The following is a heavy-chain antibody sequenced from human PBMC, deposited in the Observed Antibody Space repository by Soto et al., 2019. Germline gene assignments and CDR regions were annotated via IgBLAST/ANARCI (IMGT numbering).Heavy chain of an antibody. Sequence: GASVKVSCKASGYTFTSYGISWVRQAPGQGLEWMGWISAYNGNTNYAQKLQGRVTMTTDTSTSTAYMELRSLRSDDTAVYYCARDFWSGYYPYNWFDPWGQGTLVTSPQ. D-gene: IGHD3-3*01. V-gene: IGHV1-18*01. CDR1: GYTFTSYG. J-gene: IGHJ5*02. CDR2: ISAYNGNT. CDR3: ARDFWSGYYPYNWFDP.